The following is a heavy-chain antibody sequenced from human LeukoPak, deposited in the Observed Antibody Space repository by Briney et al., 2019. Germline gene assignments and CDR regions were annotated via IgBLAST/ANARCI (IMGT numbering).Heavy chain of an antibody. V-gene: IGHV4-59*12. CDR3: ARIRKDLLTYRDGFDL. J-gene: IGHJ3*01. Sequence: AETLSLTCTVSNGPINTYQWSWIRQPPGKGLEWIGNIHYSGSANYNPSLKSRVIISVDTSKNQFSLKLSPVTAADTAIYYCARIRKDLLTYRDGFDLWGQGTMVTVSS. CDR1: NGPINTYQ. D-gene: IGHD3-9*01. CDR2: IHYSGSA.